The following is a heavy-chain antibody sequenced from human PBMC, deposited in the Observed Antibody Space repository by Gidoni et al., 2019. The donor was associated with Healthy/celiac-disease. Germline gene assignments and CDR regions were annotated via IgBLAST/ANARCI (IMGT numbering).Heavy chain of an antibody. V-gene: IGHV5-51*01. J-gene: IGHJ4*02. CDR3: ARHFDGSSTEMGWRVQIDY. CDR1: GYSFTSYW. D-gene: IGHD1-26*01. Sequence: EVQLVQSGAEVKKPGESLKISCKGSGYSFTSYWIGWVRQMPGKGLEWMGIIYPGDSDTRYSPSFQGQVTISADKSISTAYLQWSSLKASDTAMYYCARHFDGSSTEMGWRVQIDYWGQGTLVTVSS. CDR2: IYPGDSDT.